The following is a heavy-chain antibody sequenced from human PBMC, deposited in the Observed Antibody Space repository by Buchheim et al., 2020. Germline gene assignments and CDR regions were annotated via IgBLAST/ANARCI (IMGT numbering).Heavy chain of an antibody. CDR2: ISYDGSNK. J-gene: IGHJ4*02. CDR3: AKGWHPHYGGY. Sequence: QVQLVESGGGVVQPGRSLRLSCAASGFTFSSYGMHWVRQAPGKGLEWVAVISYDGSNKYYADSVKGRFTISRDNSKNTLYLQMNSLRAEDTAVYYCAKGWHPHYGGYWGQGTL. D-gene: IGHD6-13*01. V-gene: IGHV3-30*18. CDR1: GFTFSSYG.